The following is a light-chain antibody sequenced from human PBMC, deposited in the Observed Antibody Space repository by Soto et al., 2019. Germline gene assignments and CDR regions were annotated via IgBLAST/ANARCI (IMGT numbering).Light chain of an antibody. CDR1: SSNIATKP. CDR2: SNN. Sequence: QSVLTQPPSASGTPGQRVTISCSGXSSNIATKPVNWYQQLPGTAPKLLIYSNNQRPSGVPDRFSGSKSGTSASLAISGLQSEDEADYSCASWDDSLTGYVLGAGTKDTVL. V-gene: IGLV1-44*01. CDR3: ASWDDSLTGYV. J-gene: IGLJ1*01.